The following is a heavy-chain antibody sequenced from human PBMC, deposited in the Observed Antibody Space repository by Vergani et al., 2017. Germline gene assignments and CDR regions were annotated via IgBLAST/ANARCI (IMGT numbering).Heavy chain of an antibody. J-gene: IGHJ1*01. CDR1: GYRFTSYW. CDR3: ARLLGGGYCSGGSCYVQH. Sequence: EVQLVQSGAEVKKSGESLKISCKGSGYRFTSYWIAWVRQMPGKGLEWMWIISPGDSNARYSPSFQGQVTISADKSISTAYLQWSSLKASDTAMYYCARLLGGGYCSGGSCYVQHWGQGTLVTVSS. CDR2: ISPGDSNA. D-gene: IGHD2-15*01. V-gene: IGHV5-51*03.